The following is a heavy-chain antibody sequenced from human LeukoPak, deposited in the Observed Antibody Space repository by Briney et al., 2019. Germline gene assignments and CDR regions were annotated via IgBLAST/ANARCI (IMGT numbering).Heavy chain of an antibody. CDR3: ARTIEGWTYGQRYHYMDV. CDR2: INTYNGNT. Sequence: GASVKVSCKASGYTFISYSISWVRQAPGQGLEWMGWINTYNGNTNYAQKLQGRVTMTTDTSTSTAYMELRSLRSDDTAVYYCARTIEGWTYGQRYHYMDVWGKGTTVTISS. V-gene: IGHV1-18*01. J-gene: IGHJ6*03. D-gene: IGHD3-10*01. CDR1: GYTFISYS.